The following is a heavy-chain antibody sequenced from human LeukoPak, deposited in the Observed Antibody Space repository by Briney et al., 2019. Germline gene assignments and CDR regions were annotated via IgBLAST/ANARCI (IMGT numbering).Heavy chain of an antibody. CDR1: GFTFSTYW. D-gene: IGHD3-9*01. V-gene: IGHV3-74*01. CDR3: AREGGPDILTGYQPNYFDY. J-gene: IGHJ4*02. Sequence: GGSLRLSCAASGFTFSTYWMHWVRQAPGKGLVWVSRVNSGGSSPTPPDSVKGRFTISRDNAKNTLYLQMNSLRAEDTAVYYCAREGGPDILTGYQPNYFDYWGRGTLVTVSS. CDR2: VNSGGSSP.